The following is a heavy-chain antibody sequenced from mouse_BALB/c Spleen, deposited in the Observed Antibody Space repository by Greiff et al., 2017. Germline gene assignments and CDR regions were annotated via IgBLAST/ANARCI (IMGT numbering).Heavy chain of an antibody. CDR2: ISSGGSYT. Sequence: EVKLVESGGGLVKPGGSLKLSCAASGFTFSSYTMSWVRQTPEKRLEWVATISSGGSYTYYPDSVKGRFTISRDNAKNTLYLQMSSLKSEDTAMYYCTRITTATCFDYWGQGTTLTVSS. J-gene: IGHJ2*01. V-gene: IGHV5-6-4*01. D-gene: IGHD1-2*01. CDR1: GFTFSSYT. CDR3: TRITTATCFDY.